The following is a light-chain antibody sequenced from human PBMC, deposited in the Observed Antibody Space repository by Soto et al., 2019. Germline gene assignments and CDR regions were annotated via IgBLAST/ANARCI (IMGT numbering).Light chain of an antibody. CDR2: GAS. CDR1: QSISSN. V-gene: IGKV3-20*01. Sequence: EIVMTQSPATLSVVLGARATLSCRASQSISSNLAWYQQKPGQAPRLLTYGASTRATGIPDRFSGSGSGTDFTLTISSLEPEDFAVYYCQQYGSSLWTFGQGAKVDIK. CDR3: QQYGSSLWT. J-gene: IGKJ1*01.